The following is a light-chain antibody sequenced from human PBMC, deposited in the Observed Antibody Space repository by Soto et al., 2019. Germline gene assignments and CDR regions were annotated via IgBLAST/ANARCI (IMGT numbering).Light chain of an antibody. CDR1: SSDVGGYNR. CDR2: EVS. CDR3: SSYTSISTYV. Sequence: QSALTQPPSVSGSPGQSVTISCTGTSSDVGGYNRVSWYQQPPGTAPKLMIYEVSNRPSGVPDRFSASKSGNTASLTISGLQTEDEADYYCSSYTSISTYVFGTGTKLTVL. V-gene: IGLV2-18*02. J-gene: IGLJ1*01.